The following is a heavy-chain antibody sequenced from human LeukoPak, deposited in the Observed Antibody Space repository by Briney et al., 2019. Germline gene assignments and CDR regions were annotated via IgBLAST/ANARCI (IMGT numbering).Heavy chain of an antibody. CDR1: GYTFTGYY. CDR3: ARHVIRYSYGYYFDY. V-gene: IGHV1-2*02. CDR2: INPNSGGT. J-gene: IGHJ4*02. Sequence: ASVKVSCKASGYTFTGYYMHWVRQAPGQGLEWMGWINPNSGGTNYAQKFQGRVTMTRDTSISTAYMELSRLRSDDTAVYYCARHVIRYSYGYYFDYWGQGTLVTVSS. D-gene: IGHD5-18*01.